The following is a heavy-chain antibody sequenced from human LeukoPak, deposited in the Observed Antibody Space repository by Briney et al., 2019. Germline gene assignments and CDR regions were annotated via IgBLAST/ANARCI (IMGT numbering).Heavy chain of an antibody. D-gene: IGHD1-26*01. J-gene: IGHJ4*02. CDR2: INHSGST. Sequence: PSETLSLTCAVYGGSFSGYYWSWIRQPPGKGLEWIGEINHSGSTNYNPSLKSRVTISVDTSKNQFSLKLSSVTAADTAVYYCARLKVGATSTTFDYWGQGTLVTVSS. CDR1: GGSFSGYY. CDR3: ARLKVGATSTTFDY. V-gene: IGHV4-34*01.